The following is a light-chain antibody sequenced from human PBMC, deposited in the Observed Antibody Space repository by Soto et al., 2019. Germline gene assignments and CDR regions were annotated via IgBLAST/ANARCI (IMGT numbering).Light chain of an antibody. V-gene: IGKV3-20*01. CDR3: QQYGSSPWT. CDR2: GAS. CDR1: QSVSNSY. Sequence: EIVLTQSPGTLSLSPGERATLSCRASQSVSNSYLAWYQQKPGQAPRLLSYGASSRATGIPDRFSGSGSGTDFTLTISVLEPEDFAVFYCQQYGSSPWTFGQVTKVEIK. J-gene: IGKJ1*01.